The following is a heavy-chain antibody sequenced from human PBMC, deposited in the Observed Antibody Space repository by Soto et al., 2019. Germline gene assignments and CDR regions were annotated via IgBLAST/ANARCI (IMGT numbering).Heavy chain of an antibody. Sequence: QVQLQESGPGLVKPSGTLSLTCAVSGGSISSNNWWSWVRQPPGKGLEWIGEIYHSGSTNYNPSLKGRVTMSVDKSQSQFSLNLGSLTAAATAVYYCAGQVDTTYTYNYWGQGTLVTVSS. V-gene: IGHV4-4*02. CDR1: GGSISSNNW. J-gene: IGHJ4*02. CDR2: IYHSGST. D-gene: IGHD5-18*01. CDR3: AGQVDTTYTYNY.